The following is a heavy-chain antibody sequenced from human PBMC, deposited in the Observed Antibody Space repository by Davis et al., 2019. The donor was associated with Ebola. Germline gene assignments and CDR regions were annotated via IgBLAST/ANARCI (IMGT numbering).Heavy chain of an antibody. D-gene: IGHD5-12*01. J-gene: IGHJ4*02. V-gene: IGHV3-21*04. CDR1: GFTFSSYS. Sequence: PGGSLRLSCAASGFTFSSYSMNWVRQAPGKGLEWVSSISSSSSYIYYADSVKGRFTISRDNSKNTLYLQMNSLRAEDTAVYYCAKNIVATITPHDYWGQGTLVTVSS. CDR3: AKNIVATITPHDY. CDR2: ISSSSSYI.